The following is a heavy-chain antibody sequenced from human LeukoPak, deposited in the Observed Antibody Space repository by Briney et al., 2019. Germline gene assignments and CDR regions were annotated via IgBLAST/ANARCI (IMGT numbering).Heavy chain of an antibody. D-gene: IGHD3-22*01. CDR3: ARLMGDDSSGYYLDAFDI. CDR1: GYSFTSYW. Sequence: GESLKISCKGSGYSFTSYWIGWVRQMPGKGLEWMGIIYPGDSDTRYSPSFQGQVTISADKSISTAHLQWSSLKASDTAMYYCARLMGDDSSGYYLDAFDIWGQGTMVTVSS. J-gene: IGHJ3*02. V-gene: IGHV5-51*01. CDR2: IYPGDSDT.